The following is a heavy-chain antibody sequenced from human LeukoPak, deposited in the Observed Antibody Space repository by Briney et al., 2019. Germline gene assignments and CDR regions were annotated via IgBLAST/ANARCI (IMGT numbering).Heavy chain of an antibody. V-gene: IGHV3-7*03. Sequence: RGCLRLSCAASGFTFSRYWMTWVRQAPGKGLEWVANIKQEGSERNYVDSVKGRFTISRDNAKNSLYLQMNTLRDEDTAVYYCATGAGCGYWGQGTLVTVSS. CDR2: IKQEGSER. CDR1: GFTFSRYW. CDR3: ATGAGCGY. D-gene: IGHD6-19*01. J-gene: IGHJ4*02.